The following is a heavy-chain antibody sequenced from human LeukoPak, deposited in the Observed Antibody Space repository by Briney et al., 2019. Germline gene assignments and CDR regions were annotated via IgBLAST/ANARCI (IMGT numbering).Heavy chain of an antibody. Sequence: GGSLRLSCAASGFTFSSYGMSWVRQAPGKGLEWVSAISGSGGSTYYADSVKGRFTISRDNAKNSVYLQMTSLRAEDTALYYCAKDATAVPGTVYMDVWGKGTTVTISS. D-gene: IGHD6-13*01. CDR1: GFTFSSYG. CDR3: AKDATAVPGTVYMDV. CDR2: ISGSGGST. J-gene: IGHJ6*03. V-gene: IGHV3-23*01.